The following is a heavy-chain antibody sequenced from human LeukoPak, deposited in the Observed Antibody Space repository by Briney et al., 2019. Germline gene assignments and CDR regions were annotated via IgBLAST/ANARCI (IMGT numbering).Heavy chain of an antibody. CDR2: IWPGESTT. CDR1: GFTFSAYG. J-gene: IGHJ4*02. D-gene: IGHD5-18*01. V-gene: IGHV3-33*01. Sequence: GRSLRLSCAASGFTFSAYGMHWVRQAPGKGLEWVAVIWPGESTTYYADSVKGRFTISRDNSKNTLYLEMNSLRAEDTAVYHCARSIQLWSPSFDYWGQGILVTVSS. CDR3: ARSIQLWSPSFDY.